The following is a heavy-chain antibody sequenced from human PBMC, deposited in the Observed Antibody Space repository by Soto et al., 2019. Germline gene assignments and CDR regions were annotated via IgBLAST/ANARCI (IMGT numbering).Heavy chain of an antibody. CDR3: ARGESNWNPDH. V-gene: IGHV4-30-2*01. CDR2: IYHSGST. CDR1: GDTISSGGYS. J-gene: IGHJ4*02. Sequence: SETLSLTCDVSGDTISSGGYSWSWIRQPPGKGLEWIGYIYHSGSTYYNPSLKSRATISVDTSKNQFSLKLTSVTAADTAVYYCARGESNWNPDHWGQGTLVTVSS. D-gene: IGHD1-20*01.